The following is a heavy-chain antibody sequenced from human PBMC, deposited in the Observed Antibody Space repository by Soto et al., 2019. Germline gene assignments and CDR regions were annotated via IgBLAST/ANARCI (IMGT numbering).Heavy chain of an antibody. V-gene: IGHV4-31*03. D-gene: IGHD3-3*01. CDR1: GGSISSGGYY. CDR3: ARVSVGGYYKYNWFDT. Sequence: ASETLSLTCTVSGGSISSGGYYWSWIRQHPGKGLEWIGYIYYTGSTYYNPSLESRVTISVDTSKNQFSLKLSSVTAADTAVYYCARVSVGGYYKYNWFDTWGQGTLVTVSS. CDR2: IYYTGST. J-gene: IGHJ5*02.